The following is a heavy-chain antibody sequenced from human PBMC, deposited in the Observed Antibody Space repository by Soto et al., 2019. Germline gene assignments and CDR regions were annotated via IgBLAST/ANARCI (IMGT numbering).Heavy chain of an antibody. CDR2: IYSGGST. CDR1: GFTVSSNY. D-gene: IGHD5-18*01. Sequence: PGGSLRLSCAASGFTVSSNYMSWVRQAPGKGLEWVSVIYSGGSTYYADSVKGRFTISRDNSKNTLYLQMNSLRAEDTAVYYCARDLSGTEQLWLPDAFDIWGQGTMVTVSS. CDR3: ARDLSGTEQLWLPDAFDI. V-gene: IGHV3-66*01. J-gene: IGHJ3*02.